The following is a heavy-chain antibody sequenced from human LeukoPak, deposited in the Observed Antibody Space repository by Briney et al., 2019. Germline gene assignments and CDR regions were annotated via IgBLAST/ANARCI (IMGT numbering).Heavy chain of an antibody. Sequence: IPSETLSLTCFVSGASIISNKYYWAWLRQPPGKGLEWVGSIYRGGSTSYNPYLKSRVTMSVDTSKSHFTLKLNSVSAADTAVYSCAGHKYYNFWGSFNWFDPWGQGTLVIVS. CDR2: IYRGGST. CDR3: AGHKYYNFWGSFNWFDP. CDR1: GASIISNKYY. J-gene: IGHJ5*02. V-gene: IGHV4-39*01. D-gene: IGHD3-3*01.